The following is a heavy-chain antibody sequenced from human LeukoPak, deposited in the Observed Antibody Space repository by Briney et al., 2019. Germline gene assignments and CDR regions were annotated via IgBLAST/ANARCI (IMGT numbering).Heavy chain of an antibody. V-gene: IGHV4-39*07. CDR3: ARGWGYCSGGSCYFDY. CDR2: INHSGST. CDR1: GGSISSSIHY. Sequence: SETLSLTCAVSGGSISSSIHYWAWIRQPPGKGLEWIGEINHSGSTNYNPSLKSRVTISVDTSKNQFSLKLSSVTAADTAVYYCARGWGYCSGGSCYFDYWGQGTLVTVSS. D-gene: IGHD2-15*01. J-gene: IGHJ4*02.